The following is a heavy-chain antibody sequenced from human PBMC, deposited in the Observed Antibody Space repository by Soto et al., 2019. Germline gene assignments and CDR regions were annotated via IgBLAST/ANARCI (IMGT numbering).Heavy chain of an antibody. CDR2: IYYSGST. Sequence: SETLSLTCTVSGGSISSYYWSWIRQPPGKGLEWIGYIYYSGSTNYNPSLKSRVTISVDTSKNQFSLKLSSVAAADTAVYYCAMGGPDYSSSWNGGSGMDCWGQGTTVTVSS. J-gene: IGHJ6*02. CDR3: AMGGPDYSSSWNGGSGMDC. CDR1: GGSISSYY. D-gene: IGHD6-13*01. V-gene: IGHV4-59*01.